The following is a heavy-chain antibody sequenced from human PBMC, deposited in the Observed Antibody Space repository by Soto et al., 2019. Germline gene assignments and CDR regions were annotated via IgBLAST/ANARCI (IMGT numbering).Heavy chain of an antibody. CDR1: GGSFSGYY. J-gene: IGHJ2*01. CDR3: ARAGESGGYYHDNWYFDL. CDR2: INHSGST. D-gene: IGHD3-22*01. V-gene: IGHV4-34*01. Sequence: SETLSLTCAVYGGSFSGYYWSWIRQPPGKGLEWIGEINHSGSTNYNPSLKSRVTISVDTSKNQFSLKLSSVSAADTAVYYCARAGESGGYYHDNWYFDLWGRGTLVTVSS.